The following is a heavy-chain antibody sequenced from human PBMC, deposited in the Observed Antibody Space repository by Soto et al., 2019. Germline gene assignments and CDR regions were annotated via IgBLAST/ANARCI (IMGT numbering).Heavy chain of an antibody. J-gene: IGHJ4*02. V-gene: IGHV3-33*01. CDR3: ARDRLAYSSSSTADY. CDR1: GFTFSSYG. CDR2: IWYDGSNK. Sequence: GGSLRLSCAASGFTFSSYGMHWVRQAPGKGLEWVAVIWYDGSNKYYADSVKGRFTISRDNSKNTLYLQMNSLRAEDTAVYYCARDRLAYSSSSTADYWGQGTLVTVSS. D-gene: IGHD6-6*01.